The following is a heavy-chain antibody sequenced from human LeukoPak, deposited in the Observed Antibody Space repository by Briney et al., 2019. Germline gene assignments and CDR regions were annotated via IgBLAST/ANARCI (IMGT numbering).Heavy chain of an antibody. CDR2: INPNSGGT. V-gene: IGHV1-2*06. D-gene: IGHD3-10*01. CDR1: GGTFSSYA. J-gene: IGHJ4*02. Sequence: GSSVTVSCKASGGTFSSYAISWVRQAPGQGLEWMGRINPNSGGTNYAQKFQGRVTMTRDTSISTAYMELSRLRSDDTAVYYCARGPGSGSYHNFDYWGQGTLVTVSS. CDR3: ARGPGSGSYHNFDY.